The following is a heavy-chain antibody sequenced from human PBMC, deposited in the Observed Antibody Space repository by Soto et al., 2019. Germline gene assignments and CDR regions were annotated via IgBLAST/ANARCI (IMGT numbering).Heavy chain of an antibody. CDR2: IKGEADGGTT. Sequence: GGSLRLSCAASGFTFSNAWMSWVRQAPGKGLEWVGRIKGEADGGTTDYAAPVKGRITISRDHSKDTLYLQMNSLKTEDTAVYYCTTGLSNGYYNFDYWGQGTPVTRLL. CDR3: TTGLSNGYYNFDY. CDR1: GFTFSNAW. J-gene: IGHJ4*02. D-gene: IGHD3-22*01. V-gene: IGHV3-15*01.